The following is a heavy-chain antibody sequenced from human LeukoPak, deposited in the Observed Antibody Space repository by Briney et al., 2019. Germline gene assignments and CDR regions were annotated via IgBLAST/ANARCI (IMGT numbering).Heavy chain of an antibody. CDR3: ARSPDTAMIDY. J-gene: IGHJ4*02. D-gene: IGHD5-18*01. CDR2: IYYSGST. V-gene: IGHV4-38-2*01. Sequence: SETLSLTRAVSGYSISSGHYWGWIRQPPGKGLEWIGSIYYSGSTYYNPSLKRRVTLSVDTSKNQFSLKLSSMTAADTAVYYCARSPDTAMIDYWGQGTLVTVSS. CDR1: GYSISSGHY.